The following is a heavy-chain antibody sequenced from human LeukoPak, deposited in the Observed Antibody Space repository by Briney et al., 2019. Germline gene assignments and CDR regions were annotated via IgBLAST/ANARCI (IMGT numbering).Heavy chain of an antibody. CDR1: GFTLIRNG. J-gene: IGHJ4*02. V-gene: IGHV3-30*02. CDR3: ARDDPHYDILTGYYPIDS. CDR2: LRYDGSNQ. Sequence: PGGSLRLSCEASGFTLIRNGMHWVRQAPGKGLEWVAFLRYDGSNQYYADSVQGRFTISRDNSKNTLYLQMYSLRAEDTAVYYCARDDPHYDILTGYYPIDSWGQGTLVTVSS. D-gene: IGHD3-9*01.